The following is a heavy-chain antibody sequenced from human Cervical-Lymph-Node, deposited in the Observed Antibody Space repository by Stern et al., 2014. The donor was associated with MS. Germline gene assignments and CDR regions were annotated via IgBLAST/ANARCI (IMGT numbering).Heavy chain of an antibody. V-gene: IGHV1-69*01. CDR1: GGTFSKFP. J-gene: IGHJ5*02. CDR3: ALSSETSDRWYSLGYDL. CDR2: IFPVFGTP. Sequence: QVQLLQPGAEVTKPGSSVNVSCKASGGTFSKFPSSWVRQAPGQGLEWMGGIFPVFGTPTYAQEYRGRVTSAADVTTSTVYMELSSLRSDDTAVYYCALSSETSDRWYSLGYDLWGQGTLVTVSS. D-gene: IGHD6-13*01.